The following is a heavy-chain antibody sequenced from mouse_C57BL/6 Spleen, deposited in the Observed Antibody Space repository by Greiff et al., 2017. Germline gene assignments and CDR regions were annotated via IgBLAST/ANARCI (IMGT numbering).Heavy chain of an antibody. CDR3: AGTPHYYGSSHYYAMDY. D-gene: IGHD1-1*01. J-gene: IGHJ4*01. V-gene: IGHV1-64*01. CDR2: IHPYIGST. CDR1: GYTFTSYW. Sequence: VQLQQPGAELVKPGASVKLSCKASGYTFTSYWMHWVKQRPGQGLEWIGMIHPYIGSTNYKEKFKSKATLTVDKSSSTAYMQLSSLTSEDSAVYYCAGTPHYYGSSHYYAMDYWGQGTSVTVSS.